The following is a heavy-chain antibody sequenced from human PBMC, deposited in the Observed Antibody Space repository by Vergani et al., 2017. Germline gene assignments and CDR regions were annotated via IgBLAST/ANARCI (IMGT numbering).Heavy chain of an antibody. J-gene: IGHJ4*02. CDR1: GFTFSSYA. CDR2: ISGSGGST. V-gene: IGHV3-23*01. CDR3: TSVRLDDSYAYFYY. D-gene: IGHD3-16*01. Sequence: EVQLLESGGGLVQPGGSLRLSCAASGFTFSSYAMSWVRQAPGKGLEWVSAISGSGGSTYHADSVKGRFTISRDHSKNTLYLLKNSLRAEDTAVYYCTSVRLDDSYAYFYYWGQGTLVTAS.